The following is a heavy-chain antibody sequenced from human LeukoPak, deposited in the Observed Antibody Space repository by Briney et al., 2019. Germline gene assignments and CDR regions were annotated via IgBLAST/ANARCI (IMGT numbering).Heavy chain of an antibody. CDR1: GYTFTSYG. Sequence: ASVKVSCKASGYTFTSYGISWVRQAPGQGLEWMGWISAYNGNTNYAQKLQGRVTMTTDTSTSTAYMELRNLRSDDTAVYYCARGMSSTSLHDAFDIWGQGTMVTVSS. J-gene: IGHJ3*02. CDR3: ARGMSSTSLHDAFDI. CDR2: ISAYNGNT. V-gene: IGHV1-18*01. D-gene: IGHD2-2*01.